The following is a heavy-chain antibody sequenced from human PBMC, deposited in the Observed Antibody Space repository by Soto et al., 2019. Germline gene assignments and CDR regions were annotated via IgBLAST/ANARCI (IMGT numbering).Heavy chain of an antibody. V-gene: IGHV1-69*12. CDR3: AREPGGDSTTNRFDY. Sequence: QVQLVQSGAEVKKPGSSVKVSCKASVGTFSSYAISWVRQAPGQGLEWMGGIIPIFGTANYAQKFQGRVTIAADESTRTGYMELSSLRYEDAAVYYCAREPGGDSTTNRFDYWGPGTLVTVSS. CDR1: VGTFSSYA. D-gene: IGHD2-21*02. J-gene: IGHJ4*02. CDR2: IIPIFGTA.